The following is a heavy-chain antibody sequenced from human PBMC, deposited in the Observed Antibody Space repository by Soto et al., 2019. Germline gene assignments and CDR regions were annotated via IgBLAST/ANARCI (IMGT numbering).Heavy chain of an antibody. CDR1: GYTFTSYG. CDR2: ISAYNGNT. Sequence: ASVKVSCKASGYTFTSYGISWVRQAPGQGLEWMGWISAYNGNTNYAQKLQGRVTMTTDTSTSTAYMELRSLRSDDTAVYYCARGAFDWLFGAPAGFDYWGQGTLVTVSS. J-gene: IGHJ4*02. D-gene: IGHD3-9*01. V-gene: IGHV1-18*01. CDR3: ARGAFDWLFGAPAGFDY.